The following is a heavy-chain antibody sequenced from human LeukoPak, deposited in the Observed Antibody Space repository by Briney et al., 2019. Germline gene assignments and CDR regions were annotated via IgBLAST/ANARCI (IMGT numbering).Heavy chain of an antibody. Sequence: TSVKVSCKASGFTFTSSAMQWVRQARGQRLEWIGWIVVGSGNTNYAQKFQERVTITRDMSTNRAYMELSSLRSEDTAVYYCAAVQVGANYYFDYWGQGTLVTVSS. D-gene: IGHD1-26*01. CDR1: GFTFTSSA. CDR3: AAVQVGANYYFDY. J-gene: IGHJ4*02. V-gene: IGHV1-58*02. CDR2: IVVGSGNT.